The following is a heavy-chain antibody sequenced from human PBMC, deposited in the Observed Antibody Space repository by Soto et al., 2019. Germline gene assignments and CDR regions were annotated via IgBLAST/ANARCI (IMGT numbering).Heavy chain of an antibody. CDR1: GDSVSSNSAA. J-gene: IGHJ6*02. Sequence: SQTLSLTCAISGDSVSSNSAAWNWVRQSPSRGLEWLGRTYYRSKWYDDYAVSVKSRITISPDTSKNQFSLHLKSVTPEDTAVYYCARDVSDIVVVPAQFYYYYGMDVWGQGTTVTVSS. V-gene: IGHV6-1*01. D-gene: IGHD2-2*01. CDR2: TYYRSKWYD. CDR3: ARDVSDIVVVPAQFYYYYGMDV.